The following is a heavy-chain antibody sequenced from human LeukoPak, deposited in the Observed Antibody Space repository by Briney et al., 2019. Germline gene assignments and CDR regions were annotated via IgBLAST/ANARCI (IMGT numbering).Heavy chain of an antibody. Sequence: SETLSLTCTVSGGSISSYSWSWIRQPPGKGLEWIGSIYYSGSTHYNPSLKSRVTISLDTSRNQFSLKLRSVTAADTAVYYCARVGSLDSGSYFDYWGQETLVTVSS. J-gene: IGHJ4*02. V-gene: IGHV4-59*01. CDR2: IYYSGST. D-gene: IGHD1-26*01. CDR1: GGSISSYS. CDR3: ARVGSLDSGSYFDY.